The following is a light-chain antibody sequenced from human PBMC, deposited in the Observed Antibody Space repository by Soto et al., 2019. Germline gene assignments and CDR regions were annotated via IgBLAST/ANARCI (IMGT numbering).Light chain of an antibody. J-gene: IGLJ3*02. CDR1: SSNIGAGYD. CDR3: QSYDTSLSAWV. CDR2: GNN. Sequence: QSVLTQPPSVSGAPGQRVTISCTGSSSNIGAGYDVHWYQQLPVTAPKLLIYGNNNRPSGVPDRFSGSKSGSSASLAITGLHVDDEADYYCQSYDTSLSAWVFGGGTKLTV. V-gene: IGLV1-40*01.